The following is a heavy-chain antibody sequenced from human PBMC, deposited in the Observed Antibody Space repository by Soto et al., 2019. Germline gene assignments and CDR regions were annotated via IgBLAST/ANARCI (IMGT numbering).Heavy chain of an antibody. J-gene: IGHJ5*02. V-gene: IGHV5-10-1*01. CDR2: IDPVDSYT. Sequence: GESLKISCKGSGYSFTNYWISWLRRMPGKGREWMGNIDPVDSYTNYSPSFQGHVTFSVDTSISTAYLQWSSLKASDTAMYYCARIESIARNWFDPWGQGTLVTVSS. CDR3: ARIESIARNWFDP. CDR1: GYSFTNYW. D-gene: IGHD6-13*01.